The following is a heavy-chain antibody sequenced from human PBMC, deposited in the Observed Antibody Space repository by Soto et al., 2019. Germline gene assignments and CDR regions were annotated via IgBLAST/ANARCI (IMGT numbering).Heavy chain of an antibody. Sequence: PSETLSLTCTVSGGSISSYYWSWIRQPPGKGLEWIGYIYYSGSTNYNPSLKSRFTLSVDTSKNQFSLKLSSVTAADTAVYYCARSGYANFWSGYQDCWGQGTLVTVSS. D-gene: IGHD3-3*01. J-gene: IGHJ4*02. V-gene: IGHV4-59*01. CDR3: ARSGYANFWSGYQDC. CDR2: IYYSGST. CDR1: GGSISSYY.